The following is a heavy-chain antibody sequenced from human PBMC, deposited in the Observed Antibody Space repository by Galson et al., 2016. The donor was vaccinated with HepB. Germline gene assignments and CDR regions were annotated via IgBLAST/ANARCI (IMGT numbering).Heavy chain of an antibody. J-gene: IGHJ4*02. Sequence: SLRLSCAASGFTFSGYAMSWVRQAPGKGLEWVSGISGSGGSTYYADSVRGRFTISRDNSKNTLYLQMNTLRAEDTAVYYCAKDKYYDTSALIDYWGQGTLVTVSS. D-gene: IGHD3-22*01. CDR3: AKDKYYDTSALIDY. V-gene: IGHV3-23*01. CDR1: GFTFSGYA. CDR2: ISGSGGST.